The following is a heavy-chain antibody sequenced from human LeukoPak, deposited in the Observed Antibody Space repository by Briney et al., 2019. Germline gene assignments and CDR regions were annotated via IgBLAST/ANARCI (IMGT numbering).Heavy chain of an antibody. Sequence: GGSLRLSCAASGFTFSSYWMSWVRQAPGKGLEWVANIKQDGSEKYYVDSVKGRFTISGDNAKNSLYLQMNSLRAEDTAVYYCAREGDPAAVVFDYWGQGTLVTVSS. CDR3: AREGDPAAVVFDY. J-gene: IGHJ4*02. CDR1: GFTFSSYW. CDR2: IKQDGSEK. V-gene: IGHV3-7*01. D-gene: IGHD2-2*01.